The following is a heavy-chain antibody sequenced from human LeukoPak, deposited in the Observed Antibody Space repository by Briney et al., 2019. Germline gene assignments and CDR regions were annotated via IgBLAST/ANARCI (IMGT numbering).Heavy chain of an antibody. Sequence: PGGSLRLSCVASGFTFSSYWMSWVRQAPGKGLEWVANIKQDGSEKYYVDSVKGRFTISRDNAKNSLYLQMNSLRAEDTAVYYCARDGGSSSWTYYYYGMDVWGQGTTVTVSS. CDR3: ARDGGSSSWTYYYYGMDV. J-gene: IGHJ6*02. CDR1: GFTFSSYW. D-gene: IGHD6-13*01. V-gene: IGHV3-7*01. CDR2: IKQDGSEK.